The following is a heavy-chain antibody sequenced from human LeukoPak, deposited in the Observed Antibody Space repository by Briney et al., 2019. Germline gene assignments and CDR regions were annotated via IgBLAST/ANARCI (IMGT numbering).Heavy chain of an antibody. Sequence: GGSLRLSCAASGFTFSSYAMHWVRQAPGKGLEWAAVISYDGSNKYYADSVKGRFTISRDNSKNTLYLQMNSLRAEDTAVYYCARDGGWYFDYWGQGTLVTVSS. CDR3: ARDGGWYFDY. CDR2: ISYDGSNK. J-gene: IGHJ4*02. D-gene: IGHD6-19*01. V-gene: IGHV3-30*04. CDR1: GFTFSSYA.